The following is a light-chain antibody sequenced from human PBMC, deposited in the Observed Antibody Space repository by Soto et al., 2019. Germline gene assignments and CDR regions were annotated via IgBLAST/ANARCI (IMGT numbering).Light chain of an antibody. V-gene: IGKV2-28*01. Sequence: DIVMTQSPLSLPVTPGEPASISCRSSQSRLHSNGYNYLDWYLQKPGQSPQLLIYLGSSRASGVPDRFSGSGSGTDFTLQISRVEAEDVGVYYFMEALQSPLTFGGGTKVESK. CDR1: QSRLHSNGYNY. CDR3: MEALQSPLT. J-gene: IGKJ4*01. CDR2: LGS.